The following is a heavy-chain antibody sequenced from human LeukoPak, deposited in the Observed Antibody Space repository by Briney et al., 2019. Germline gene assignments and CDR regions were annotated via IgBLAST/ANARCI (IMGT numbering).Heavy chain of an antibody. V-gene: IGHV1-69*13. J-gene: IGHJ5*02. CDR1: GGTFSSYA. CDR3: ARERGLPILTGYLNWFDP. Sequence: ASVKVSCKASGGTFSSYAISWVRQAPGQGLEWMGGIIPIFGTANYAQKFQGRVTITADESTSTAYMELSSLRSEDTAVYYCARERGLPILTGYLNWFDPWGQGTLVTVSS. D-gene: IGHD3-9*01. CDR2: IIPIFGTA.